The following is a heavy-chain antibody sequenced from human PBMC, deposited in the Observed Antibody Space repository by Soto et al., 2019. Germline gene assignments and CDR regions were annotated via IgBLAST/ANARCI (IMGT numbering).Heavy chain of an antibody. CDR2: IYYSGST. J-gene: IGHJ6*02. CDR1: GGSISSYY. CDR3: ARDLVVVAATPGDSSRYYYYYGMDV. D-gene: IGHD2-15*01. V-gene: IGHV4-59*01. Sequence: SETLSLTCTVSGGSISSYYWSWIRQPPGKGLEWIGYIYYSGSTNYNPSLKSRVTISVDTSKNQFSLKLSSVTAADTAVYYCARDLVVVAATPGDSSRYYYYYGMDVWGQGTTVTVSS.